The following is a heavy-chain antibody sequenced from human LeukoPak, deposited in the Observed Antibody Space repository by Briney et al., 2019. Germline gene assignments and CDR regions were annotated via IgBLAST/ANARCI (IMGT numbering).Heavy chain of an antibody. J-gene: IGHJ4*02. CDR1: GFTFSSYE. V-gene: IGHV3-21*04. Sequence: GGSLRLSCAASGFTFSSYEMNWVRQAPRKGLEWVSSISTSSSYIYYADSVKGRFTISRDNARNSLYLQMNSLRSDDTAVYYCARGGGTEWLLVPFEYWGQGTLVTVSS. CDR2: ISTSSSYI. CDR3: ARGGGTEWLLVPFEY. D-gene: IGHD3-22*01.